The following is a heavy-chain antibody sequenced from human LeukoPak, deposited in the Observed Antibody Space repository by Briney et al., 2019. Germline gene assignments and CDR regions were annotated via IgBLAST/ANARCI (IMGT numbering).Heavy chain of an antibody. CDR1: GGSISSGGYY. V-gene: IGHV4-31*03. CDR2: IYYSGST. CDR3: ASVRDGYNYYRRVDY. J-gene: IGHJ4*02. Sequence: SETLSLTCTVSGGSISSGGYYWSWIRQHPGKGLEWIGYIYYSGSTYYNPSLKSRVTISVDTSKNQFSLKLSSVTAADTAVYYCASVRDGYNYYRRVDYWGQGTLVTVSS. D-gene: IGHD5-24*01.